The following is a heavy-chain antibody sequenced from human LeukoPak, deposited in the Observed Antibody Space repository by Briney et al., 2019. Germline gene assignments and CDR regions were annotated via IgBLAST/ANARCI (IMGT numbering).Heavy chain of an antibody. J-gene: IGHJ4*02. CDR1: GYTFTNYW. CDR2: IYPGDSDT. CDR3: AIKHDGSWYSPFDY. D-gene: IGHD6-13*01. Sequence: GESLKISCQGSGYTFTNYWIGWVRQMPGKGLAWMGIIYPGDSDTRYSLSFQGQVTISADKSISTAYLQWNSLKASDSAMYYCAIKHDGSWYSPFDYWGQGTLVTVSS. V-gene: IGHV5-51*06.